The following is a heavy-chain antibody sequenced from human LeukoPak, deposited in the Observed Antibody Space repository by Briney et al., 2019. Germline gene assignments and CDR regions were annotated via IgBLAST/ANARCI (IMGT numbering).Heavy chain of an antibody. CDR1: GFIVSSNY. J-gene: IGHJ3*02. CDR2: IFSGGTT. CDR3: ATPAYSNAYWAFDI. V-gene: IGHV3-53*01. Sequence: GGSLRLSCAAPGFIVSSNYMSWVRQAPGKGLEWVSVIFSGGTTYYADSVKGRFTISRDNPKNTLYLQMNSLRAEDTAVYYCATPAYSNAYWAFDIWGQGTMVTISS. D-gene: IGHD5-18*01.